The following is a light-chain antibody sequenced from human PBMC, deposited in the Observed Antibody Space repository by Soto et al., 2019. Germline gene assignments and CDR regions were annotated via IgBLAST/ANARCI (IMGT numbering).Light chain of an antibody. V-gene: IGKV3-15*01. CDR2: DTS. CDR1: QSVSSN. J-gene: IGKJ4*01. CDR3: QQTYSTPLT. Sequence: EMVMTQSPATLSVSPGERATLSCRASQSVSSNLAWYQQKPGQAPRLLIYDTSTRATGIPARFSGSGSETEFTLTISSLQPEDFATYFCQQTYSTPLTFGGGTKVDIK.